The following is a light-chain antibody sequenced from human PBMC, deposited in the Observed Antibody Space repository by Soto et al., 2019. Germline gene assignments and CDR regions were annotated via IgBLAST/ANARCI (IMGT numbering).Light chain of an antibody. Sequence: EIVLTQSPAILSLSPGERATLSCRASQTVWNQLAWYQHIPGQAPRLLIYDASNRAPGIPDRFSGSGSGTDFTLTISRLEPEDFAVYYCQQYGSSPRFTFGPGTKVDIK. J-gene: IGKJ3*01. V-gene: IGKV3-20*01. CDR3: QQYGSSPRFT. CDR2: DAS. CDR1: QTVWNQ.